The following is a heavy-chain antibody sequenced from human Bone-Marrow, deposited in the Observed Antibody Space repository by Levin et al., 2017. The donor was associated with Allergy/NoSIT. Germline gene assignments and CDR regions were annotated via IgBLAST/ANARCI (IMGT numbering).Heavy chain of an antibody. CDR3: AREGVGYCSGGSCPENYYYYYGMDV. CDR2: IYTSGST. J-gene: IGHJ6*02. CDR1: GGSISSYY. D-gene: IGHD2-15*01. V-gene: IGHV4-4*07. Sequence: SETLSLTCTVSGGSISSYYWSWIRQPAGKGLEWIGRIYTSGSTNYNPSLKSRVTMSVDTSKNQFSLKLSSVTAADTAVYYCAREGVGYCSGGSCPENYYYYYGMDVWGQGTTVTVSS.